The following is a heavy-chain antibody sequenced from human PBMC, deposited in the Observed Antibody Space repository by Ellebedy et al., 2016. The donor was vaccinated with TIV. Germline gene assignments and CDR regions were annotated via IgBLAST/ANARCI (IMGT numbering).Heavy chain of an antibody. CDR2: ISAYNGNT. CDR1: GYTFTSYG. V-gene: IGHV1-18*04. CDR3: ARDPSCGSCYSRFCYYGMDV. D-gene: IGHD2-15*01. Sequence: ASVKVSCXASGYTFTSYGISWVRQAPGQGLEWMGWISAYNGNTNYAQKLQGRVTMTTDTSTSTAYMELRSLRSDDTAVYYCARDPSCGSCYSRFCYYGMDVWGQGTTVTVSS. J-gene: IGHJ6*02.